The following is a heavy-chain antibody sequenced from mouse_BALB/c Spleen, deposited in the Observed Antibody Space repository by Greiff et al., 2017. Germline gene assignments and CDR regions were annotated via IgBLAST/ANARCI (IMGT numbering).Heavy chain of an antibody. V-gene: IGHV5-9-3*01. CDR2: ISSGGSYT. J-gene: IGHJ4*01. CDR3: AIHRGTYDAMDS. Sequence: EVMLVESGGGLVKPGGSLKLSCAASGFTFSSYAMSWVRQTPEKRLEWVATISSGGSYTYYPDSVKGRFTISRDNAKNTLYLQMSSLRSEDTAMYYCAIHRGTYDAMDSGGQGTSVTVS. CDR1: GFTFSSYA. D-gene: IGHD3-3*01.